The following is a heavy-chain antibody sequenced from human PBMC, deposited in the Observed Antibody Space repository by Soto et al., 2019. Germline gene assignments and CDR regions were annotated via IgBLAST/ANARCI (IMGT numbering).Heavy chain of an antibody. D-gene: IGHD6-19*01. CDR3: ARGVAGTGFDL. V-gene: IGHV6-1*01. Sequence: TRSLACAISGDSVSSNTASWNWISSSPSRGLEWLGRTYYRSNWRHDYAVSVKSRITVNPDTSKNHFSLQLNSVTPDDTAVYYCARGVAGTGFDLWGQGTLVTVSS. CDR1: GDSVSSNTAS. CDR2: TYYRSNWRH. J-gene: IGHJ4*02.